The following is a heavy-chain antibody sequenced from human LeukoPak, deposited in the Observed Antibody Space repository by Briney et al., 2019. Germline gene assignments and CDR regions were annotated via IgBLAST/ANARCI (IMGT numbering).Heavy chain of an antibody. Sequence: ASAKVSCKASGYTFTSYGISWVRQAPGQGLEWMGWISXXNGNTNYAQNLQGRVTMTTDTSTSTANMELRSLRSDDTAVYYCARDLEGRNDFWSGYPQPNYWGQGTLVTVSS. J-gene: IGHJ4*02. CDR1: GYTFTSYG. V-gene: IGHV1-18*01. CDR2: ISXXNGNT. D-gene: IGHD3-3*01. CDR3: ARDLEGRNDFWSGYPQPNY.